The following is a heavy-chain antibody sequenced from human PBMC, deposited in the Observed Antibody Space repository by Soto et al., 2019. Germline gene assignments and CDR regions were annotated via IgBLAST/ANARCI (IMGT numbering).Heavy chain of an antibody. CDR2: ISYSGNT. CDR1: GGSISSSPYY. J-gene: IGHJ1*01. V-gene: IGHV4-39*01. D-gene: IGHD1-26*01. CDR3: ARHGSKSGTSSEYFQH. Sequence: QLQLQESGPGLVKSSETLSLTCTVSGGSISSSPYYWGWIRQPPGKGLEWIGSISYSGNTYYNSSLKSRVAMSVDTPKNQFSLKLSSVTAAETAVIYCARHGSKSGTSSEYFQHWGQGTLVTVSS.